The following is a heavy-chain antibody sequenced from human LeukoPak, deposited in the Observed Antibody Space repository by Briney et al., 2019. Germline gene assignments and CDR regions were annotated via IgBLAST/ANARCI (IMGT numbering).Heavy chain of an antibody. D-gene: IGHD1-26*01. CDR1: GFTLNSYT. Sequence: PGGSLRLSCAASGFTLNSYTMNWVRQAPGKGLEWVANIKQDGSEKYYVDSVKGRFTISRDNAKNSLYLQMNSLRAEDTAVYYCAKNSGSGDYWGQGTLVTVSS. J-gene: IGHJ4*02. V-gene: IGHV3-7*03. CDR3: AKNSGSGDY. CDR2: IKQDGSEK.